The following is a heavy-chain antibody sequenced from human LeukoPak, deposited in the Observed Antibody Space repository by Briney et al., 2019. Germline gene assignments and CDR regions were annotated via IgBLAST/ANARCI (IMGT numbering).Heavy chain of an antibody. CDR3: VKSGGYGLIDY. V-gene: IGHV4-39*01. D-gene: IGHD6-19*01. CDR1: GASISGSGYY. CDR2: IYYTGST. Sequence: TSETLSLICAVSGASISGSGYYLGWIRQPPGKGLEWIGNIYYTGSTYYNASLQSRVTISIDMSKNQFSLRLSSVTAADTAMYYCVKSGGYGLIDYWGQGTLVTVSS. J-gene: IGHJ4*02.